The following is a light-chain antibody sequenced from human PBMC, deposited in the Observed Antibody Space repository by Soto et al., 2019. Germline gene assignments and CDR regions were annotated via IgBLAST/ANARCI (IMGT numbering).Light chain of an antibody. J-gene: IGKJ1*01. CDR3: QKYNTAPQT. Sequence: DIQMTQSPSSLSASVGDRVTITCRASQDFSDYLAWYQQKPGKVPELLIYADSTLQSGVPSRFSGSGSGTEFTLTISSLQPEDIATYYCQKYNTAPQTFGPGTKVEIK. CDR2: ADS. CDR1: QDFSDY. V-gene: IGKV1-27*01.